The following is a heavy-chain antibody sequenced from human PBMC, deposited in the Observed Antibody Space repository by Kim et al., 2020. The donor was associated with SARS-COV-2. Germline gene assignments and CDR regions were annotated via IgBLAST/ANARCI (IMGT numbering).Heavy chain of an antibody. D-gene: IGHD3-22*01. CDR3: ARGYGNYSRFFDY. J-gene: IGHJ4*02. V-gene: IGHV4-59*09. Sequence: NYNPSLMSRVTISVETSRNQFSRNLSSVTAADTAVYYCARGYGNYSRFFDYWGQGILVGVSS.